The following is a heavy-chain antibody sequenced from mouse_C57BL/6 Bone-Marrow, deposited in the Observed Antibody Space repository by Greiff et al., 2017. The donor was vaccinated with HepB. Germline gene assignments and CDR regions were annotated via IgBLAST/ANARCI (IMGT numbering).Heavy chain of an antibody. CDR3: TGGQLRPSWFAY. V-gene: IGHV5-9-1*02. CDR2: ISSGGDYI. D-gene: IGHD3-2*02. J-gene: IGHJ3*01. CDR1: GFTFSSYS. Sequence: EVQVVEPGEGLVMPGGSLKLSCAASGFTFSSYSMSWVRQTPEKRLEWVAYISSGGDYIYYADTVKGRFTISRDNARNTLYLQMSSLKSEDTAMYYCTGGQLRPSWFAYWGQGTMVTVSA.